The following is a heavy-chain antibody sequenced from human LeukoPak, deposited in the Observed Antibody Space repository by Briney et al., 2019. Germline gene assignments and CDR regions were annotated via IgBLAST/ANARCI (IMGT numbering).Heavy chain of an antibody. D-gene: IGHD6-13*01. Sequence: KPSETLSLTCTVSGGSISSYYWSWIRQPPGKGLEWIGYIYYSGSTNYNPSLKSRVTISVDTSKNQFPLKLSSVTAADTAVYYCASSIAAGADYYYGMDVWGQGTTVTVSS. CDR1: GGSISSYY. J-gene: IGHJ6*02. CDR3: ASSIAAGADYYYGMDV. CDR2: IYYSGST. V-gene: IGHV4-59*08.